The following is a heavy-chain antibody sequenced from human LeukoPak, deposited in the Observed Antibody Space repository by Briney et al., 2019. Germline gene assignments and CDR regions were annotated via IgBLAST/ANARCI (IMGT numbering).Heavy chain of an antibody. J-gene: IGHJ4*02. Sequence: ASVKVSCKASGYTLTSYGVSWVRQAPGQGLEWVGWISVSNGNTKYAQKFQGRVTMTTDTSTTTAYMELRSLRSDDTAVYYCASHTMVRGVVGYYWGQGTLVTVSS. CDR1: GYTLTSYG. V-gene: IGHV1-18*01. D-gene: IGHD3-10*01. CDR3: ASHTMVRGVVGYY. CDR2: ISVSNGNT.